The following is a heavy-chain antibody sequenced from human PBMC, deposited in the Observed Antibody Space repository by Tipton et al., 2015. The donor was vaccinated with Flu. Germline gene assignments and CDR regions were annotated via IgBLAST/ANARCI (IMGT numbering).Heavy chain of an antibody. CDR2: ISSSGSTI. Sequence: SLRLSCAASGFTFSSYEMNWVRQAPGKGLEWVSYISSSGSTIYYADSVKGRFTISRDNAKNSLYLQMNSLRAEDTAVYYCAQIGYCSGGCCYWGQGTLVTVSS. V-gene: IGHV3-48*03. CDR1: GFTFSSYE. D-gene: IGHD2-15*01. CDR3: AQIGYCSGGCCY. J-gene: IGHJ4*02.